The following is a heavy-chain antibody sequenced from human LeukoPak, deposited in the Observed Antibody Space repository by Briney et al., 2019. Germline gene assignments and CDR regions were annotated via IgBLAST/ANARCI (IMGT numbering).Heavy chain of an antibody. CDR3: ARDLRYFDWLLPEGEYYFDY. J-gene: IGHJ4*02. Sequence: ASVKVSCKASGYTFAAHHIHWVRQAPGQGLEWMGWINPNSGGTNYAQKFQGRVTMTRDTSISTAYMELSRLRSDDTAVYYCARDLRYFDWLLPEGEYYFDYWGQGTLVTVSS. CDR2: INPNSGGT. V-gene: IGHV1-2*02. D-gene: IGHD3-9*01. CDR1: GYTFAAHH.